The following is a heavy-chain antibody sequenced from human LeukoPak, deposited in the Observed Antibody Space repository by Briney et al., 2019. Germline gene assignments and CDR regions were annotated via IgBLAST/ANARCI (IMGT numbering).Heavy chain of an antibody. CDR3: ARVFSDYVRYFD. D-gene: IGHD3-9*01. CDR2: IKRDGSEE. CDR1: GFTFSTCW. V-gene: IGHV3-7*01. J-gene: IGHJ4*02. Sequence: GGSLRLSCAASGFTFSTCWMSWVRQAPGKGLEWVANIKRDGSEEYYVDSVKGRFTISRDNAKNSLYLQMNSLRADDTAVYYCARVFSDYVRYFDWGQGTLVTVSS.